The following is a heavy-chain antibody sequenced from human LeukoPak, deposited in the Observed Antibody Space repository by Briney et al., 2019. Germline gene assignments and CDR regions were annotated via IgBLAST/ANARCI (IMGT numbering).Heavy chain of an antibody. CDR1: GYTFTSYG. J-gene: IGHJ6*02. CDR3: ARSPRASITIFGVVTRGHYYGMGV. Sequence: ASVKVSCKASGYTFTSYGISWVRQAPGQGLEWMGWISAYNGNTNYAQKLQGRVTMTTDTSTSTAYMELRSLRSDDTAVYYCARSPRASITIFGVVTRGHYYGMGVWGQGTTVTVSS. D-gene: IGHD3-3*01. V-gene: IGHV1-18*01. CDR2: ISAYNGNT.